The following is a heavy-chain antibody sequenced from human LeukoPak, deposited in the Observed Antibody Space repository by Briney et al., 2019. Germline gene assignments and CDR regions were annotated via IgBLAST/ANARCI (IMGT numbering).Heavy chain of an antibody. CDR1: GYTFTGYY. D-gene: IGHD2-21*01. CDR3: ARDRVRRGGETPNSFDY. CDR2: INPNSGGT. J-gene: IGHJ4*02. Sequence: ASVKVSCKVSGYTFTGYYMHWVRQAPGQGLEWMGWINPNSGGTNYAQKFQGRVTMTRDTSISTAYMELSRLRSDDTAVYYCARDRVRRGGETPNSFDYWGQGTLVTVSS. V-gene: IGHV1-2*02.